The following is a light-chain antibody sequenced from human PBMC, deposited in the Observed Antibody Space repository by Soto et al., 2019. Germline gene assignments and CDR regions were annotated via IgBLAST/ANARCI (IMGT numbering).Light chain of an antibody. CDR2: DAS. CDR3: QQGGNWPLP. V-gene: IGKV3-11*01. Sequence: EIVLTQSPATLSLSPGERATVSCSASQRVSSPLAWYQQKRGQAPRLLIYDASSRPSGIPASFSGSGSETGFPLAISSLEPEHFALYYCQQGGNWPLPLGQGTRLEI. J-gene: IGKJ5*01. CDR1: QRVSSP.